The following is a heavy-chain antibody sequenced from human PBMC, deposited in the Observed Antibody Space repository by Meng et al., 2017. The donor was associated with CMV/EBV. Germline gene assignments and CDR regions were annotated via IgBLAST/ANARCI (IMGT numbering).Heavy chain of an antibody. CDR1: GDSVSSNSAT. CDR3: AVNVGGAIDY. V-gene: IGHV6-1*01. J-gene: IGHJ4*02. CDR2: TYYRSKWYN. D-gene: IGHD3-16*01. Sequence: PLSQPGPCTRTPPQSLSCACAVAGDSVSSNSATWNWLGQSPSRGLEWLGRTYYRSKWYNDYAVSVKSRITINPDTSKNQFSLQLNSVTPEDTAVYYCAVNVGGAIDYWGQGTLVTVSS.